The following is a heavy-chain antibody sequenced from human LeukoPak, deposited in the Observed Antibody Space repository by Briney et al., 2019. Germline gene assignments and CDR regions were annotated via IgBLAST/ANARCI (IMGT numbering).Heavy chain of an antibody. V-gene: IGHV3-53*01. J-gene: IGHJ3*02. CDR3: ARAPPHYYDAFDI. D-gene: IGHD3-10*01. CDR2: IYSGGST. Sequence: GGSLRLSCAASGFTFSSYAMHWVRQAPGKGLEWVSVIYSGGSTYYADSMKGRFTISRDNSKNTLYLQMNSLRAEDTAVYYCARAPPHYYDAFDIWGQGTMVTVSS. CDR1: GFTFSSYA.